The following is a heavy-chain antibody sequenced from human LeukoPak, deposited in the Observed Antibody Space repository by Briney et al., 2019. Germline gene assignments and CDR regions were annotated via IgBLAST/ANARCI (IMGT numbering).Heavy chain of an antibody. CDR3: TTDPSNPLYYDILTGYKEFDY. J-gene: IGHJ4*02. V-gene: IGHV3-15*01. CDR2: IKSKTDGGTT. D-gene: IGHD3-9*01. Sequence: PGGSLRLSCAASGFTFSNAWMSWVRQAPGKGLEWVGRIKSKTDGGTTDHAAPVKGRFTISRDDSKDTLYLQMNSLKTEDTAVYYCTTDPSNPLYYDILTGYKEFDYWGQGTLVTVSS. CDR1: GFTFSNAW.